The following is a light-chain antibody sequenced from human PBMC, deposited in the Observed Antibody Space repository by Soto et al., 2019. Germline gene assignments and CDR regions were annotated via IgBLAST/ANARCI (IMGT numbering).Light chain of an antibody. CDR1: QSVSSY. Sequence: EIVLTQSPATLSLSPVERTTRSCSASQSVSSYLAWYQQKPGQAPRLLIYGASTRATGIPARFSGSGSGTDFTLTISRLEPEDFAVYYCQQYAGSLSWTFGQGTKVDIK. CDR2: GAS. J-gene: IGKJ1*01. CDR3: QQYAGSLSWT. V-gene: IGKV3-20*01.